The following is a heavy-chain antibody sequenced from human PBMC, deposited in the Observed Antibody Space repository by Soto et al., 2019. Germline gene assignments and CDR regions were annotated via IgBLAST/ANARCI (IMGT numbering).Heavy chain of an antibody. CDR1: GFSLSTSGVG. Sequence: QITLKESGPTLVKPTQTLTLTCTFSGFSLSTSGVGVGWIRQPPGKALEWLALIYWDDDKRYSPSLKSRLTITKDPSKNLVGLTMTNMDPVDTATYYCAHSDIPTTQGGDWFDPWGQGTLVTGSS. V-gene: IGHV2-5*02. CDR3: AHSDIPTTQGGDWFDP. D-gene: IGHD2-2*02. J-gene: IGHJ5*02. CDR2: IYWDDDK.